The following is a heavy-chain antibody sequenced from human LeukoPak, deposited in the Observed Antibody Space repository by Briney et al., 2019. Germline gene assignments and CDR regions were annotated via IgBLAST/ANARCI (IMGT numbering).Heavy chain of an antibody. CDR3: ARDLGDGYLANDY. Sequence: SQTLSLTCTVSGGSISSGAYYWRWIRQHPGKGLERIGYFYYSGSTYYNPSLKSRVTISVDTSKNQFSLDLSSVTAADTAVYYCARDLGDGYLANDYWGQGTLVTVSS. D-gene: IGHD5-24*01. V-gene: IGHV4-31*03. J-gene: IGHJ4*02. CDR1: GGSISSGAYY. CDR2: FYYSGST.